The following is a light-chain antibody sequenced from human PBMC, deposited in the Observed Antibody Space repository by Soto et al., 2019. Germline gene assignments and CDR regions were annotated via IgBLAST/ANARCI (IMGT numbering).Light chain of an antibody. J-gene: IGKJ5*01. Sequence: DIQMTQSPSTLSASLGDRVTITCRASQSISSWLAWYQQKPGKAPKLLIYKASTLKSGVPSRFSGSGSGTDFTLTISSLQPEDFATYYCQQFSNYPHVFGQGTRLEIK. V-gene: IGKV1-5*03. CDR1: QSISSW. CDR3: QQFSNYPHV. CDR2: KAS.